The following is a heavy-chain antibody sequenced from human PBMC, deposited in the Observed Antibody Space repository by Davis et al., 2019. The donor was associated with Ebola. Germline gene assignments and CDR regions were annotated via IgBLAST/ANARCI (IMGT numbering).Heavy chain of an antibody. CDR2: INHSGST. J-gene: IGHJ4*01. D-gene: IGHD2-2*01. V-gene: IGHV4-39*01. CDR3: ASVVPAAGGDY. Sequence: SETLSLTCTVSGGSISSSSYYWSWIRQPPGKGLEWIGEINHSGSTNYNPSLKSRVTISVDTSKNQFSLKLSSVTAADTAVYYCASVVPAAGGDYWGQGTLVTVSS. CDR1: GGSISSSSYY.